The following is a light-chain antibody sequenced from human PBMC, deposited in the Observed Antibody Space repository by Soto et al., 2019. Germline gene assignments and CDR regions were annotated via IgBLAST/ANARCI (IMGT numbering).Light chain of an antibody. J-gene: IGKJ1*01. Sequence: AIQMTQSPSSLSASVGDRVTITCRASQGIRNELGWFQQKPGKAPKLLIYAASSLQSGVPSRFSGSGSGTHFTLTTSSLQPEDSATYYCLQDNNFPWTFGQGTNVEIK. CDR2: AAS. V-gene: IGKV1-6*01. CDR3: LQDNNFPWT. CDR1: QGIRNE.